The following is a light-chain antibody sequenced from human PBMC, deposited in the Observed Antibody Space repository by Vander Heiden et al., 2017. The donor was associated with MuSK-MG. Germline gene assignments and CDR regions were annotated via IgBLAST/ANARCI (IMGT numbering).Light chain of an antibody. CDR2: YDS. CDR1: NIGSKS. Sequence: SYVLTQPPSGSVAPGKTARITCGGNNIGSKSVHWYQQKPGQAPVLVIYYDSDRPSGIPERFSGSNSGNTATLTISRVEAGDEADYYCQVWDSSSDHPYVFGTGTKVTVL. J-gene: IGLJ1*01. V-gene: IGLV3-21*04. CDR3: QVWDSSSDHPYV.